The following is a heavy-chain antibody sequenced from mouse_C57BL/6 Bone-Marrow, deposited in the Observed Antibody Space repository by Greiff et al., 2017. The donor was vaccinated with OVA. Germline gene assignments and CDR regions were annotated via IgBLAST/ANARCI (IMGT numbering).Heavy chain of an antibody. Sequence: VQLQQSGAELVRPGTSVKVSCKASGYAFTNYLIEWVKQRPGQGLEWIGVINPGSGGTNYNEKFKGKATLTADKSSSTAYMQLSSLTSEDSAVYFCARSTTVPYAMDYWGQGTSVTVSS. V-gene: IGHV1-54*01. D-gene: IGHD1-1*01. CDR3: ARSTTVPYAMDY. CDR1: GYAFTNYL. J-gene: IGHJ4*01. CDR2: INPGSGGT.